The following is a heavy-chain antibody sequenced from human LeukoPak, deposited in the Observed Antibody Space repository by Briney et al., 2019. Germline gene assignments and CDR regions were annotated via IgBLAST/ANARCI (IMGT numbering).Heavy chain of an antibody. V-gene: IGHV3-43*02. CDR2: ISGDGGST. D-gene: IGHD6-19*01. Sequence: PGGSLRLSXAASGFTFDDYAMHWVRQAPGKGLEWVSLISGDGGSTYYADSVKGRFTISRDNSKNSLYLQMNSLRTEDTALYYCAKGPIQSSSGWYDYWGQGTLVTVSS. CDR3: AKGPIQSSSGWYDY. J-gene: IGHJ4*02. CDR1: GFTFDDYA.